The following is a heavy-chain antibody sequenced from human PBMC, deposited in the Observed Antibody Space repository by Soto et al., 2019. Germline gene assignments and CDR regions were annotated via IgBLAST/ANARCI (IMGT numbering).Heavy chain of an antibody. CDR3: ARELELTPPYNWFDP. V-gene: IGHV1-18*01. CDR1: GYTFTSYG. Sequence: ASVKVSCKASGYTFTSYGISWVRQAPGQGLEWMGWISAYNGNTNYAQKLQGRVTMTTDTSTSTAYMELRSLRSDDTAVYYCARELELTPPYNWFDPRGQGTLVTVSS. D-gene: IGHD1-7*01. CDR2: ISAYNGNT. J-gene: IGHJ5*02.